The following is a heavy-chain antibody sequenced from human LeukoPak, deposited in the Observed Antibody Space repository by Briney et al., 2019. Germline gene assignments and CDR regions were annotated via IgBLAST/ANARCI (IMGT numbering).Heavy chain of an antibody. Sequence: GGSLRLSCAASGFTFSSYAMSWVRQAPGKGLEWVSTISAAGGITYYADSVKGRFTISRDNSKNTLFLQMSSLRAEDTAVYYCARAPGKYFASDIWGQGTTVTVSS. J-gene: IGHJ3*02. CDR1: GFTFSSYA. CDR3: ARAPGKYFASDI. V-gene: IGHV3-23*01. CDR2: ISAAGGIT. D-gene: IGHD2/OR15-2a*01.